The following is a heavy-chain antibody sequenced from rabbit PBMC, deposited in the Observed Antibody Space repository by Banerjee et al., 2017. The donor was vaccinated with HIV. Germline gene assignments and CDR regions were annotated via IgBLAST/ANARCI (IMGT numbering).Heavy chain of an antibody. CDR2: IYAGSSGST. CDR3: ARDSTSYSGYAFNL. V-gene: IGHV1S45*01. Sequence: QEQLVESGGGLVTLGGSLTLTCTASGFTLSSSYWICWVRQAPGKGLEWIGCIYAGSSGSTYYASWAKGRFTISKTSSTTVTLQMTSLTAADTATYFCARDSTSYSGYAFNLWGPGTLVTVS. CDR1: GFTLSSSYW. D-gene: IGHD1-1*01. J-gene: IGHJ4*01.